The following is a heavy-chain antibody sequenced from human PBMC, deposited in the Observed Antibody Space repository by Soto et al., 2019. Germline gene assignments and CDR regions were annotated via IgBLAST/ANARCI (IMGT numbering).Heavy chain of an antibody. V-gene: IGHV3-7*03. Sequence: PGGSLRLSCAASGFTFGSYWMSWVRQAPGKGLEWVASIKEDGAEKYYVDSVEGRFTISRDNAENSLYLQMNSLRAEDTAVYYCAKGPRMHYYDSSGYTYFDYWGQGTLVTVSS. D-gene: IGHD3-22*01. CDR2: IKEDGAEK. CDR3: AKGPRMHYYDSSGYTYFDY. CDR1: GFTFGSYW. J-gene: IGHJ4*02.